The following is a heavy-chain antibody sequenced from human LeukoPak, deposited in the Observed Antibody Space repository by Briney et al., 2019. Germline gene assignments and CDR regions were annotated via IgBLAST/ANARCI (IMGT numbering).Heavy chain of an antibody. D-gene: IGHD3-10*01. CDR2: ILHDGSIK. J-gene: IGHJ4*02. CDR1: SGFAFSAYV. Sequence: GGSLRLSCAASSGFAFSAYVMHWVRQAPGKGLEWVAIILHDGSIKYYADSVKGRFTIPKDNSKNTLSLQLNSLRPEDTALYYCAKSHTSYYYDSGSYSSPFDFWGQGTLVTVSS. CDR3: AKSHTSYYYDSGSYSSPFDF. V-gene: IGHV3-30*18.